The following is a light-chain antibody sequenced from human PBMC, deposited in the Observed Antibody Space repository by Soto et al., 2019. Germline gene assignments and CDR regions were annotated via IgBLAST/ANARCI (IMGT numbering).Light chain of an antibody. CDR3: SSYTSSSTLV. J-gene: IGLJ3*02. V-gene: IGLV2-14*01. Sequence: QSALTQPASVSGSPGQSITISCTGTSSDVGGYNYVSWYQQHPGKAPKLMIYEVSNRPSGVSNRFSGSKSGNTASLTISGLQAEDDADYYCSSYTSSSTLVFGGGIKLTVL. CDR1: SSDVGGYNY. CDR2: EVS.